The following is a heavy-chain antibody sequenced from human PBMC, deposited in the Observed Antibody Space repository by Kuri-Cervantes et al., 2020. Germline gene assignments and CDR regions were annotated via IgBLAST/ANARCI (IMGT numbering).Heavy chain of an antibody. J-gene: IGHJ3*02. CDR1: GGSVSSGSYY. CDR2: NYYRGST. CDR3: ASGRGGAFDI. Sequence: SETLSLTCTVSGGSVSSGSYYWSWIRQPPGKGLEWIWHNYYRGSTNYNPSLKSRVTISVDTSKTQFSLKLSSVTAADTAGYCVASGRGGAFDIWGQGTMVTVSS. D-gene: IGHD1-1*01. V-gene: IGHV4-61*01.